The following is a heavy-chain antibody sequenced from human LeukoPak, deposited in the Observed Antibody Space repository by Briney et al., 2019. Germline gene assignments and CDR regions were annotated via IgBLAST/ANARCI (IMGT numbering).Heavy chain of an antibody. CDR2: IYTSVGT. CDR3: ARDMVRGVILGAFDI. CDR1: GGSISSYY. V-gene: IGHV4-4*07. J-gene: IGHJ3*02. D-gene: IGHD3-10*01. Sequence: PSETLSLTCTVSGGSISSYYWSWIRQAAGKGLEWIGRIYTSVGTNYNPSLKSRVTMSVDTSKNQFSLKLSSVTAADTAVYYCARDMVRGVILGAFDIWGQGTMVTVSS.